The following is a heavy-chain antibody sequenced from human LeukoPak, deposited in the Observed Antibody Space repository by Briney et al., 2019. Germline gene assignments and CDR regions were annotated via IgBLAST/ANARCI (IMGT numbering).Heavy chain of an antibody. CDR2: ISYLSSHV. CDR1: GFTFSDYD. J-gene: IGHJ4*02. D-gene: IGHD3-16*01. V-gene: IGHV3-21*01. CDR3: GRAFPPLRTSSAGDL. Sequence: GGSLRLSCSASGFTFSDYDMNWVPKAPGRGLEWVSSISYLSSHVYYGDSVKGRFSISRDNAKNSLYLQMNSLGAEDTAIYYCGRAFPPLRTSSAGDLWGQGILVTVSS.